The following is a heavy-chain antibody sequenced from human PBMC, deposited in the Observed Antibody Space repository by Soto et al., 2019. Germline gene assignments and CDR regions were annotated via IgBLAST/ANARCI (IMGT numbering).Heavy chain of an antibody. D-gene: IGHD3-3*01. V-gene: IGHV4-39*01. CDR3: ARHPDFWSGYYLDY. J-gene: IGHJ4*02. Sequence: PSETLSLTCTVSGGSISSYYWSWIRQPPGKGLEWIGSIYYSGSTYYNPSLKSRVTISVDTSKNQFSLKLSSVTAADTAVYYCARHPDFWSGYYLDYWGQGTLVTVSS. CDR1: GGSISSYY. CDR2: IYYSGST.